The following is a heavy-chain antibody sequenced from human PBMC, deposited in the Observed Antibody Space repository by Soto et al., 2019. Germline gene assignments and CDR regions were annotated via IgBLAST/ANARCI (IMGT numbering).Heavy chain of an antibody. CDR1: GFSLDNTKMG. Sequence: QVSLKESGPVLVKPTETLTLTCTVSGFSLDNTKMGVGWIRQPPGKALEWLAHIFSNDEKRHSSSLKNSLTISQDTSQSQVVPTMTTLDPGDTATYYCVRTPFSSSWEPFDFWGQGPLVTVSS. V-gene: IGHV2-26*01. CDR2: IFSNDEK. D-gene: IGHD6-13*01. CDR3: VRTPFSSSWEPFDF. J-gene: IGHJ4*02.